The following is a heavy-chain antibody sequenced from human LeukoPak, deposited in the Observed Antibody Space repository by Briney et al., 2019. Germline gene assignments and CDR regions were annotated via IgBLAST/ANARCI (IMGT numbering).Heavy chain of an antibody. V-gene: IGHV4-4*02. CDR3: ARDLGYNYGANWFDP. Sequence: PSGTLSLTCAVSGGSISSSNWWSWVRQPPGKGLEWIGEIYHSGSTNYNPSLKSRVTISLDTSKNQFSLILTSVTAADTAMYYCARDLGYNYGANWFDPWGQGTLVTVSP. CDR1: GGSISSSNW. J-gene: IGHJ5*02. D-gene: IGHD5-18*01. CDR2: IYHSGST.